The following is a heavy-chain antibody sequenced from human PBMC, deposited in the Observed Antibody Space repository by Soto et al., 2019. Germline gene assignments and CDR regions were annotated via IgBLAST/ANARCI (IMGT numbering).Heavy chain of an antibody. CDR3: ASDRGSYCIGWSPATDA. Sequence: PGGSLRLSCAASGFTFSSYGMHWVRQAPGKGLEWVAVISYDGSNKYYADSVKGRFTISRDNSKNTLYLQMNSLRAEDTAVYYCASDRGSYCIGWSPATDACGQGTLVTVSS. V-gene: IGHV3-30*03. CDR2: ISYDGSNK. D-gene: IGHD6-19*01. J-gene: IGHJ5*02. CDR1: GFTFSSYG.